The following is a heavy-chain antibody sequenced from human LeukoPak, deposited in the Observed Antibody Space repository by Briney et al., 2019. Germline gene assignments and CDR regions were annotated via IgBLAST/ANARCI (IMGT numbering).Heavy chain of an antibody. CDR2: ISGIGNAI. CDR3: ARHLATSGSYPLDY. CDR1: GFTFTNYA. J-gene: IGHJ4*02. D-gene: IGHD2-15*01. Sequence: GGSLRVSCAASGFTFTNYAMSWVRQAPGKGLEWVPAISGIGNAIFYADSVKGRFTISRDSSKNTLSLQMSSLRAEDTAVYYCARHLATSGSYPLDYWGPGTLVTVTS. V-gene: IGHV3-23*01.